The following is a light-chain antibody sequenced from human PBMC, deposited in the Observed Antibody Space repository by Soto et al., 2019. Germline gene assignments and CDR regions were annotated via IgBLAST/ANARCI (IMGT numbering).Light chain of an antibody. V-gene: IGLV2-14*01. CDR3: SSYGSTSTRYV. CDR2: EVS. CDR1: SSDVGGYHY. Sequence: QSALTQPASVSGSPGQSITISCTGTSSDVGGYHYVSWYQQHPGKAPKLMIYEVSNRHSGVSNRFSGSKSGNTASLTISGPQAEDEADYFCSSYGSTSTRYVFGTGTKVTVL. J-gene: IGLJ1*01.